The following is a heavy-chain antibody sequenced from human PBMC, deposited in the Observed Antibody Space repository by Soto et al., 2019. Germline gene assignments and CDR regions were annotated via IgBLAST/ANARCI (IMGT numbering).Heavy chain of an antibody. CDR3: ARDPAAGTGY. Sequence: AGGALRLSCAASGFTFRSYCMKWVRQAPGKGLEWVSSISSSSSYIYYADSVKGRFTISRDNAKNSLYLQMNSLRAEDTAVYYCARDPAAGTGYWGQGTLVTVSS. V-gene: IGHV3-21*01. J-gene: IGHJ4*02. D-gene: IGHD6-13*01. CDR2: ISSSSSYI. CDR1: GFTFRSYC.